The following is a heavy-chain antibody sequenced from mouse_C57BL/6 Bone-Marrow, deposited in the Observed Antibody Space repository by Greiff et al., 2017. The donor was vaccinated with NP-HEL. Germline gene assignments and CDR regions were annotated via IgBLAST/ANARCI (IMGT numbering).Heavy chain of an antibody. V-gene: IGHV3-6*01. CDR2: ISYDGSN. Sequence: EVKLQESGPGLVKPSQSLSLTCSVTGYSITSGYYWNWIRQFPGNKLEWMGYISYDGSNNYNPSLKNRISITRDTSKNQFFLKLNSVTTEDTATYYCARDGRLPWFAYWGQGTLVTVSA. CDR3: ARDGRLPWFAY. J-gene: IGHJ3*01. CDR1: GYSITSGYY. D-gene: IGHD2-4*01.